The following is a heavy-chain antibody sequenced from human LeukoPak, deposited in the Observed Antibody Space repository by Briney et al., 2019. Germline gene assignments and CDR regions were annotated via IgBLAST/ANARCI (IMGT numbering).Heavy chain of an antibody. D-gene: IGHD2-2*01. Sequence: GASVKVSCKASGGTFSSSAISWVRQAPGQGLEWMGWISAYNGNTNYAQKLQGRVTMTTDTSTSTAYMELRSLRSDDTAVYYCARDVYCSSTSCYYLYYYYYMDVWGKGTTVTISS. CDR2: ISAYNGNT. V-gene: IGHV1-18*01. J-gene: IGHJ6*03. CDR3: ARDVYCSSTSCYYLYYYYYMDV. CDR1: GGTFSSSA.